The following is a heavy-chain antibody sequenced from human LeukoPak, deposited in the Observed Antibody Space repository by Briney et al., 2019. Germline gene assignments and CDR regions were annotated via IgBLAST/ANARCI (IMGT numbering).Heavy chain of an antibody. CDR1: GFTFSSYA. CDR2: ISYDGSNK. V-gene: IGHV3-30-3*01. J-gene: IGHJ6*02. CDR3: ARSRYGMDV. Sequence: GGSLRLSCAASGFTFSSYAMHWVRQAPGKGLEWVAVISYDGSNKYYADSVKGRFTISRDNSKDTLYLQMNSLRAEDTAVYYCARSRYGMDVWGQGTTVTVSS.